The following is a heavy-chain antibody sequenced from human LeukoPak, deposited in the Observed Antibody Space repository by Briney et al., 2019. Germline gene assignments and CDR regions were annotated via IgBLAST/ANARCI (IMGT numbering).Heavy chain of an antibody. Sequence: SETLSLTCIVAGGSLNSHAWSWIRQPAGKGLEWIGRIYRVYTNDNTNYNPSLESRVTMSLVTSKKQFSLKLSSVTAADTAVYYCARDTEGGPNDSASLFEYWGQGILVTVSS. V-gene: IGHV4-4*07. CDR3: ARDTEGGPNDSASLFEY. D-gene: IGHD2-21*02. CDR2: IYRVYTNDNT. J-gene: IGHJ4*02. CDR1: GGSLNSHA.